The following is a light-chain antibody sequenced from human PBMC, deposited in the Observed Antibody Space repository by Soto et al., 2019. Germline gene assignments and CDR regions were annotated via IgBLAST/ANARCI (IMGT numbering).Light chain of an antibody. CDR1: QSVSSF. Sequence: EIVLTQSPATLSLSPGERATLSCRASQSVSSFLAWYQQKPGQAPRLLIYAASNRATGIPARFSGSGSGTDFTLTSSSLEPEDFAVYYCKQRSSWWTFGQGTKVEIK. CDR3: KQRSSWWT. J-gene: IGKJ1*01. CDR2: AAS. V-gene: IGKV3-11*01.